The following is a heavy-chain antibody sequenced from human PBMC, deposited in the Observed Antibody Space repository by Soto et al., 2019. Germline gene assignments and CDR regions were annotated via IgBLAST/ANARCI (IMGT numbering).Heavy chain of an antibody. Sequence: GGSLRLSCAASGFTFSDYYMSWIRQAPGKGLEWVSYISSSSYTNYADSVKGRFTISRDNAKNSLYLQMNSLRAEDTAVYYCAGGLRVRANRKSTSGMDAWGQGTTFTVSS. J-gene: IGHJ6*02. CDR2: ISSSSYT. V-gene: IGHV3-11*06. CDR1: GFTFSDYY. D-gene: IGHD3-10*01. CDR3: AGGLRVRANRKSTSGMDA.